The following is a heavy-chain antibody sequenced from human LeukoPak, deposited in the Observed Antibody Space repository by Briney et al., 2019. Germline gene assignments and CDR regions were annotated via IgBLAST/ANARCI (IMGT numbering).Heavy chain of an antibody. CDR3: ARNQDKWSEYYDYVWRSYRYINYFDY. D-gene: IGHD3-16*02. CDR1: GFTFSSYW. J-gene: IGHJ4*02. Sequence: GGSLRLSCAASGFTFSSYWMSWVRQAPGKGLEWVANIKQDGSEKYYVDSVKGRFTISRDNAKNSLYLQMNSLRAEDTAVYYCARNQDKWSEYYDYVWRSYRYINYFDYWGQGTLVTVSS. V-gene: IGHV3-7*05. CDR2: IKQDGSEK.